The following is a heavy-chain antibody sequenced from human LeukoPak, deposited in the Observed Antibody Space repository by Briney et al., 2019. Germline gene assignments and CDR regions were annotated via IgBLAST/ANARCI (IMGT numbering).Heavy chain of an antibody. J-gene: IGHJ4*02. D-gene: IGHD2-8*01. V-gene: IGHV4-59*08. CDR3: ARRGQWGHFDY. CDR1: GGSISSYY. CDR2: IYYSGNT. Sequence: SETLSLTRSVSGGSISSYYWSWIRQPPGKGLEWIGYIYYSGNTNYNPSLKSRVTISVDTSKNQFSLKLSSVTAADTAVYYCARRGQWGHFDYWGQGTLVTVSS.